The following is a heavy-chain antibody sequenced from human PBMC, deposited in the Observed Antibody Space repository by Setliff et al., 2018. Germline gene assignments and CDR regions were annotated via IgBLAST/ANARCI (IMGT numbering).Heavy chain of an antibody. J-gene: IGHJ4*02. CDR3: AHRLPSLYSGYDWVGFDY. Sequence: SGPTLVNPTQTLTLTCTFSGFSLSTSGGGVGWIRQPPGKALEWLALIYWDDDKRYSPSLKSRLTITKDTSKNQVVLTMTNMDAVDTATYYCAHRLPSLYSGYDWVGFDYWGQGTLVTVSS. CDR2: IYWDDDK. D-gene: IGHD5-12*01. CDR1: GFSLSTSGGG. V-gene: IGHV2-5*02.